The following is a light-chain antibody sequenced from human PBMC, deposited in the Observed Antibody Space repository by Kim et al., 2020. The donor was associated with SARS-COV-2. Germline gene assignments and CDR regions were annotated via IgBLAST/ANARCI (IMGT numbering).Light chain of an antibody. Sequence: AAPGQTASITCSGDKMGDKYACWYQQKPGQSPVLVIYQDSKRPSGIPERFSGSNSGNTATLTISGTQAMDEADYYCQAWDSSTVVFGGGTQLTVL. J-gene: IGLJ2*01. CDR1: KMGDKY. V-gene: IGLV3-1*01. CDR2: QDS. CDR3: QAWDSSTVV.